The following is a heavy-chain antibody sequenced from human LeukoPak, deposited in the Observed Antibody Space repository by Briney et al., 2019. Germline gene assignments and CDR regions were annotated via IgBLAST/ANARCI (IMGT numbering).Heavy chain of an antibody. CDR2: INPSGGST. CDR1: GYTFTSYY. D-gene: IGHD6-13*01. Sequence: GASVKVSCKASGYTFTSYYMHWVRQAPGQGLEWMGIINPSGGSTSYAQKLQGRVTMTTDTSTSTAYMELRSLRSDDTAVYYCARDGGSWYTAKAIDYWGQGTLVTVSS. J-gene: IGHJ4*02. V-gene: IGHV1-46*01. CDR3: ARDGGSWYTAKAIDY.